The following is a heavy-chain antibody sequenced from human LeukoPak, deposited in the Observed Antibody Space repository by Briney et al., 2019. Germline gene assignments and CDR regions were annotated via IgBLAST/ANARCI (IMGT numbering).Heavy chain of an antibody. CDR3: ARVHSYDSSGYSP. D-gene: IGHD3-22*01. CDR1: GGSLSSFY. Sequence: PSETLSLTCTVSGGSLSSFYWSWIRQPPGKGLEWIGHIYYSGSTNYNPSLKSRVTMSVDTSKNQFSLKLTSVTAADTAVYYCARVHSYDSSGYSPWGQGTQVTVSS. CDR2: IYYSGST. V-gene: IGHV4-59*01. J-gene: IGHJ4*02.